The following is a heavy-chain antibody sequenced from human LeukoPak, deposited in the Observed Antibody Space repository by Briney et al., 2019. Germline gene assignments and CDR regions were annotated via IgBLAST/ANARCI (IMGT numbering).Heavy chain of an antibody. CDR2: ISYDGSNK. Sequence: GGSLRLSCAASGFTFSSYGMHWVRQAPGKGLEWVAVISYDGSNKYYADSVKGRFTISRDNSKNTLYLQMNSLRAEDTAVYYCARRGGAYCGGDCLLRGLRIDYWGQGTLVTVSS. J-gene: IGHJ4*02. D-gene: IGHD2-21*02. CDR1: GFTFSSYG. V-gene: IGHV3-30*03. CDR3: ARRGGAYCGGDCLLRGLRIDY.